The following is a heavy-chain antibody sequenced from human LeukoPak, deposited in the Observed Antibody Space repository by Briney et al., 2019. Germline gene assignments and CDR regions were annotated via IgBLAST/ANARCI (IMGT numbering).Heavy chain of an antibody. CDR1: GFMFRDYW. D-gene: IGHD2-2*01. Sequence: GGSLRLSCAVSGFMFRDYWMGWGRQAPGKGLEGVANIRPDGDDKYYVESVRGRFPISRDNAQNSLSLQMDSLRVADSAVYHCGRWGITAALDRWGQGTLVSVSS. V-gene: IGHV3-7*01. CDR3: GRWGITAALDR. J-gene: IGHJ5*02. CDR2: IRPDGDDK.